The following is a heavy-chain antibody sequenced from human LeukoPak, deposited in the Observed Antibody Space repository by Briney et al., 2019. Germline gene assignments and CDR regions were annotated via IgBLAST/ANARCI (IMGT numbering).Heavy chain of an antibody. CDR3: ARDSSGYSGY. J-gene: IGHJ4*02. CDR1: GYTFTTYG. Sequence: ASVKVSFKASGYTFTTYGISWVRQAPGQGLEWVGWISAYNGNTNYAPKLQGRVTMTTDTSTSTAYMELRSLRSDDTAVYYCARDSSGYSGYWGQGTLVTVSS. CDR2: ISAYNGNT. V-gene: IGHV1-18*01. D-gene: IGHD3-22*01.